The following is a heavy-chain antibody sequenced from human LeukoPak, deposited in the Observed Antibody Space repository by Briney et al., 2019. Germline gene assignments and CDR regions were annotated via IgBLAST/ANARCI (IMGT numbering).Heavy chain of an antibody. CDR1: GFTFSAYR. D-gene: IGHD4/OR15-4a*01. J-gene: IGHJ4*03. CDR2: IKEDGSEK. CDR3: ARLTLSANDWCCDY. V-gene: IGHV3-7*01. Sequence: PGGSLRLSCAASGFTFSAYRTRGVSQAPGKGLEWVASIKEDGSEKYYVDSVKGRFTISRDNAKNSLYLQMNSLRAEDTAVYYCARLTLSANDWCCDYWGHGKLLTVSS.